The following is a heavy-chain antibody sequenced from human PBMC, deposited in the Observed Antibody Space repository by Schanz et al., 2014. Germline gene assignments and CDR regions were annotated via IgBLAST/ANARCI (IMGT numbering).Heavy chain of an antibody. CDR3: ARGYGDSPTDF. D-gene: IGHD4-17*01. J-gene: IGHJ4*02. Sequence: QVQLIQSGAEVKKPGASVKVSCTASGYTFTSYDINWVRQAPGQGLEWLGWMNPNSGDTNYAQKFQGWVTMTRDTSISTAYMELSRLKSDDTAVYYCARGYGDSPTDFWGQGTLVTVSS. V-gene: IGHV1-2*04. CDR1: GYTFTSYD. CDR2: MNPNSGDT.